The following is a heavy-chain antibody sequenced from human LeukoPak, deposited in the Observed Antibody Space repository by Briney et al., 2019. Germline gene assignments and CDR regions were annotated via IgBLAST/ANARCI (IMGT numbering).Heavy chain of an antibody. D-gene: IGHD2-15*01. CDR3: AKDLSAANCIGVCHDAFDI. CDR1: GFTFSSYG. Sequence: GGSLRLSCAASGFTFSSYGMHWVRQAPSKGLEWVAFIRYDGSNKYYADSVKGRFTISRDNSKNTLYLQMNSLRAEDTAVYYCAKDLSAANCIGVCHDAFDIWGQGTMVTVSS. V-gene: IGHV3-30*02. CDR2: IRYDGSNK. J-gene: IGHJ3*02.